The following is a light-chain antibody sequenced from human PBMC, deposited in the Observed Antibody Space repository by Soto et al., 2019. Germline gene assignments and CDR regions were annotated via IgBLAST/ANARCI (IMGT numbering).Light chain of an antibody. CDR1: SSDVGGYNY. V-gene: IGLV2-11*01. Sequence: QSALTQPRSVSGSPGQSVTISCTGTSSDVGGYNYVSWYQQHPGKAPKLMIYDVSKRPSGVPDRFSGSKSGNTASLTISGLQAEDEPDYYCCSYAGSYTFDVFGTGTKLTVL. CDR2: DVS. CDR3: CSYAGSYTFDV. J-gene: IGLJ1*01.